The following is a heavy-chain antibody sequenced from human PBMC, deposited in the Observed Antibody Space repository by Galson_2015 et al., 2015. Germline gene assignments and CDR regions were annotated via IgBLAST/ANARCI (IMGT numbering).Heavy chain of an antibody. CDR1: GFTFSSYW. CDR3: ARDLCLDAFEI. D-gene: IGHD2-21*01. CDR2: IKQDGREK. J-gene: IGHJ3*02. Sequence: SLRLSCAASGFTFSSYWMSWVRQVPGKGLEWVANIKQDGREKYYVDSVKGRFTISRDNAKNSLYLQMNSLRAEDTAVYYCARDLCLDAFEILGQGTMVTGSS. V-gene: IGHV3-7*01.